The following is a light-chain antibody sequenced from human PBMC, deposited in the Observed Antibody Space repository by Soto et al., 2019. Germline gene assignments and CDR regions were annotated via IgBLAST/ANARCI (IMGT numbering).Light chain of an antibody. V-gene: IGKV1-39*01. Sequence: DIRMTQSPSSLSASVGDRVTITCRASQSIYNYLNWYQQKPGKAPQLLIFAASSLQSGVPSRFSGSESGTDFTLTISSLQPEDFATYYCQQSYSTPRTFGQGTKVEIK. J-gene: IGKJ1*01. CDR2: AAS. CDR3: QQSYSTPRT. CDR1: QSIYNY.